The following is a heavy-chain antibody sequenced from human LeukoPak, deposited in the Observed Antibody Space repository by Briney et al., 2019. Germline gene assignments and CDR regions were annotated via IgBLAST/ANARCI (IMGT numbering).Heavy chain of an antibody. J-gene: IGHJ4*02. D-gene: IGHD6-19*01. V-gene: IGHV3-21*01. CDR1: GFTFSSYS. CDR2: ISSSSSYI. Sequence: GGSLRLSCAASGFTFSSYSMNWVRQAPGKGLEWVSSISSSSSYIYYADSVKGRFTISRDSAKNSLYLQMNSLRAEDTAVYYCARDCRQRWLVGYTIDYWGQGTLVTVSS. CDR3: ARDCRQRWLVGYTIDY.